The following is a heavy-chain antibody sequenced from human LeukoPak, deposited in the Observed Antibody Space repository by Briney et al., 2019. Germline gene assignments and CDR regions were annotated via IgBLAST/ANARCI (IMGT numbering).Heavy chain of an antibody. J-gene: IGHJ4*02. CDR1: GVSISSYY. V-gene: IGHV4-59*01. CDR2: IYYSGST. Sequence: SETLSLTCTVSGVSISSYYWSWIRQSPGKGLEWIGYIYYSGSTNYNPSLKSRLTISADTSKNQFSLKVNSVTAADTAVYYCASDSWGFFYFDYWGQGAPVTVSS. CDR3: ASDSWGFFYFDY. D-gene: IGHD3-3*01.